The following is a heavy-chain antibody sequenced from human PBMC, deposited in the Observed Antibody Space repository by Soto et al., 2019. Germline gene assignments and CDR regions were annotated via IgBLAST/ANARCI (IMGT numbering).Heavy chain of an antibody. CDR1: GFTVSSNY. J-gene: IGHJ2*01. D-gene: IGHD3-22*01. V-gene: IGHV3-53*04. CDR3: ARKELAYYYDSSGWGYFDL. Sequence: EVQLVESGGGLVQPGGSLRLSCAASGFTVSSNYMSWVRQAPGKGLEWVSVIYSGGSTYYADSVKGRFTISRHNSKNTLYLQMNSLRAEDTAVYYCARKELAYYYDSSGWGYFDLWGRGTLVTVSS. CDR2: IYSGGST.